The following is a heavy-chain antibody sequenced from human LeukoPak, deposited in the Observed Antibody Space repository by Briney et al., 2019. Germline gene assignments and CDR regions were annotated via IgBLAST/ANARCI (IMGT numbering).Heavy chain of an antibody. D-gene: IGHD6-6*01. J-gene: IGHJ4*02. CDR2: FDPEDGET. Sequence: ASVKVSCKVSGYTLTELSMHWVRQAPGKRLEWMGGFDPEDGETIYAQKFQGRVTMTEDTSTDTAYMELSSLRSEDTAVYYCATLSGIAARSSGVFDYWGQGTLVTVSS. V-gene: IGHV1-24*01. CDR1: GYTLTELS. CDR3: ATLSGIAARSSGVFDY.